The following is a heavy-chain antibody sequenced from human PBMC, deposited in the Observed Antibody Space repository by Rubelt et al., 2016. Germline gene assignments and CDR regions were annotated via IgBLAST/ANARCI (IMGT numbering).Heavy chain of an antibody. V-gene: IGHV3-33*08. J-gene: IGHJ4*02. CDR2: IQFDGAAT. CDR3: ARASCAGGNCFPDDY. D-gene: IGHD2-15*01. Sequence: GGGVFQPGRSLRLSCAASGFTFSSYAMHWVRQAPGKGLEWLTVIQFDGAATYYADSVKGRFAISRDNSKNTLFLQVNSLRPEDTAVLYCARASCAGGNCFPDDYWGQGTLVTISS. CDR1: GFTFSSYA.